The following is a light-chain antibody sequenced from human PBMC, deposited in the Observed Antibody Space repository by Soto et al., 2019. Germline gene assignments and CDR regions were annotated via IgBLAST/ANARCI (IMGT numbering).Light chain of an antibody. J-gene: IGKJ4*01. Sequence: EIVMTQSPDSLAVSLGERATINCKSSQSVLYSSNNKNYLAWYQQKPGQPPKLLIYWASTRESGVPDRFSGSGYGTDFTLTISSLQAEDVAVYYCQQYYSPPLTFCGGTKVDIK. CDR3: QQYYSPPLT. CDR2: WAS. CDR1: QSVLYSSNNKNY. V-gene: IGKV4-1*01.